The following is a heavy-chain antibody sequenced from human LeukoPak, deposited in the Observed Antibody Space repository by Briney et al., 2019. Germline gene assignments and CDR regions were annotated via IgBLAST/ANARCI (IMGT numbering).Heavy chain of an antibody. Sequence: PGGSLRLSCAASGFTFSSYWMSWVRQAPGKGLEWVANIKQDGSEKYYVDSVKGRFTISRDNAKNSLYLQMNSLRAEDTAVYYCARDTLLAAAGQKGAKWYFDLWGRGTLVTVSS. V-gene: IGHV3-7*01. CDR2: IKQDGSEK. CDR3: ARDTLLAAAGQKGAKWYFDL. J-gene: IGHJ2*01. CDR1: GFTFSSYW. D-gene: IGHD6-13*01.